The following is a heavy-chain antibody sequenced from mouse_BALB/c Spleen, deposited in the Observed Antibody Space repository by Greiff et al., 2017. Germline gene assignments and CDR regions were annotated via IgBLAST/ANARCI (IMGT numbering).Heavy chain of an antibody. CDR3: ARLIYDGYYGFDY. J-gene: IGHJ2*01. CDR2: IDPANGNT. D-gene: IGHD2-3*01. V-gene: IGHV14-3*02. CDR1: GFNIKDTY. Sequence: EVQLQQSGAELVKPGASVKLSCTASGFNIKDTYMHWVKQRPEQGLEWIGRIDPANGNTKYDPKFQGKATITADTSSNTAYLQLSSLTSEDTAVYYCARLIYDGYYGFDYWGQGTTLTVSS.